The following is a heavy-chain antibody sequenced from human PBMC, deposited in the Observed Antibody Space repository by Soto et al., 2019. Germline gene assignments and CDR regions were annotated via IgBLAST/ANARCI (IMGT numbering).Heavy chain of an antibody. CDR1: GGSISSSSYY. J-gene: IGHJ4*02. CDR2: IYYSGST. CDR3: ARWVIAARPYYFDY. V-gene: IGHV4-39*01. Sequence: PSETLSLTCTVSGGSISSSSYYWGWIRQPPGKGLEWIGSIYYSGSTYYNPSLKSRVTISVDTSKNQFSLKLSSVTAADTAVYYCARWVIAARPYYFDYWGQGTLVTVSS. D-gene: IGHD6-6*01.